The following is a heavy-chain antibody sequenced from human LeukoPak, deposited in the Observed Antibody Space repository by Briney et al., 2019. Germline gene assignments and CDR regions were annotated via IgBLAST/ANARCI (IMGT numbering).Heavy chain of an antibody. CDR1: GGSISSYY. Sequence: SDTLSLTCTVSGGSISSYYWSWIRQPPGKGLEGIGYFYYSGSTDYNPSLKRRVTISGDTSKNQFSLKLNSVTAADTAVYCCATSRGVLTPFDYWGQGTLVTVSS. V-gene: IGHV4-59*07. J-gene: IGHJ4*02. CDR2: FYYSGST. CDR3: ATSRGVLTPFDY. D-gene: IGHD3-10*01.